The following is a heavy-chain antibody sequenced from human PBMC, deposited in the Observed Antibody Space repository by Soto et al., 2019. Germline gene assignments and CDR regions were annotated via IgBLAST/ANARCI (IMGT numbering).Heavy chain of an antibody. V-gene: IGHV4-34*01. D-gene: IGHD2-15*01. CDR1: GGSFSGYY. Sequence: QVQLQQWGAGLLKPSETLSLTCAVYGGSFSGYYWSWIRQPPGKGLEWIGEINHSGSTNYNPSLKSRVTISVDTSKNQFSLKLSSVTAADTAVYYCARAGYCSGGSCYSFDYWGQGTLVTVSS. CDR2: INHSGST. CDR3: ARAGYCSGGSCYSFDY. J-gene: IGHJ4*02.